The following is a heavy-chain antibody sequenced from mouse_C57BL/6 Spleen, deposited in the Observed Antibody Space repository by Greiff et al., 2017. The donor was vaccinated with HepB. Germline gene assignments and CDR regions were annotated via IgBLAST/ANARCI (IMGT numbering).Heavy chain of an antibody. V-gene: IGHV2-5*01. CDR2: IWRGGST. D-gene: IGHD2-1*01. J-gene: IGHJ4*01. Sequence: QVQLQQSGPGLVQPSQSLSITCTVSGFSLTSYGVHWVRQSPGKGLEWLGVIWRGGSTDYNAAFISRLSITKDNSKSQVFFKMNSLQADDTAIYYCANNYGNYGGDYAMDYWGQGTSVTVSS. CDR3: ANNYGNYGGDYAMDY. CDR1: GFSLTSYG.